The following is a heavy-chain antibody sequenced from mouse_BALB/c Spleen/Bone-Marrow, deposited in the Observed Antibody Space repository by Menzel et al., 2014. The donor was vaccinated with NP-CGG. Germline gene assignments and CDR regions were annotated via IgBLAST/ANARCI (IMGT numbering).Heavy chain of an antibody. CDR2: IWSGGST. CDR3: ARNYEGFGAMDY. Sequence: VMLVELGPGLVQPSLCLSITCTVSGFSLPNYGLHWVRQSPGKGLEWLGVIWSGGSTNYNAAFISRLSINMDNSKNQVFFKMNSLQASDTAVYYCARNYEGFGAMDYWGQGTSVTISA. J-gene: IGHJ4*01. CDR1: GFSLPNYG. V-gene: IGHV2-2*02. D-gene: IGHD1-1*01.